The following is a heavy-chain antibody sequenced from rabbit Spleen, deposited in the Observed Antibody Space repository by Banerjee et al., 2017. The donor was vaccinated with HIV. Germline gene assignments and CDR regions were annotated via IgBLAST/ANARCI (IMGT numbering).Heavy chain of an antibody. Sequence: QSLEESGGDLVKPGASLTLTCTASGFDLSSYYYMSWVRQAPGKGLEWIAYIITDSSGRTYYASWAKGRFTMSRTSSTTVTLQMTSLTAADTATYFCARDLVAIIGWNFNLWGPGTLVTVS. CDR3: ARDLVAIIGWNFNL. CDR2: IITDSSGRT. J-gene: IGHJ4*01. CDR1: GFDLSSYYY. V-gene: IGHV1S40*01. D-gene: IGHD1-1*01.